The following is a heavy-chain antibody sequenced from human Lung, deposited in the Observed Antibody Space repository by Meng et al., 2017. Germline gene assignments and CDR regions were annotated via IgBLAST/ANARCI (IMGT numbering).Heavy chain of an antibody. J-gene: IGHJ4*02. D-gene: IGHD4-11*01. CDR1: GGSFSDYY. CDR2: INHSGST. Sequence: QVQLQQWGAGLLKPSETLSLTCVVSGGSFSDYYWSWNRQPPGKGLEWIGEINHSGSTNYNPSLESRATISVDTSQNNLSLKLSSVTAADSAVYYCARGPTTMAHDFDYWGQGTLVTVSS. CDR3: ARGPTTMAHDFDY. V-gene: IGHV4-34*01.